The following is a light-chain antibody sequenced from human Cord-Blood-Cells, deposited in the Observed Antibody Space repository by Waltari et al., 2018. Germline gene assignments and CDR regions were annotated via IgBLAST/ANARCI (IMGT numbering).Light chain of an antibody. V-gene: IGLV2-23*01. Sequence: QSALTQPASVSGSPGQSITISCTGTSSDVGRYNLVSWYQQHPGKAPKRMLYEGSKRPSGVSNRFSGSKSGNTASLTISGLQAEDEADYYCCSYAGSSTYVFGTGTKVTVL. CDR2: EGS. J-gene: IGLJ1*01. CDR1: SSDVGRYNL. CDR3: CSYAGSSTYV.